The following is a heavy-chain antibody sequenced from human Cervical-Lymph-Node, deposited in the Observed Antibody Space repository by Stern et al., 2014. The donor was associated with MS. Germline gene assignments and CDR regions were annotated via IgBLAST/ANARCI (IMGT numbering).Heavy chain of an antibody. Sequence: VQLVESGGGVVQLGRSLRLSCAASGFTFSTYGMHWVRQAPGKGLEWVAVIYSDGRKEHYADSVKGRFTISRDNSKNTLYLQMNSLRAEDTAVYYCATGDGDYLIRFDYWGQGTLVTVSS. D-gene: IGHD4-17*01. CDR1: GFTFSTYG. J-gene: IGHJ4*02. CDR2: IYSDGRKE. V-gene: IGHV3-33*01. CDR3: ATGDGDYLIRFDY.